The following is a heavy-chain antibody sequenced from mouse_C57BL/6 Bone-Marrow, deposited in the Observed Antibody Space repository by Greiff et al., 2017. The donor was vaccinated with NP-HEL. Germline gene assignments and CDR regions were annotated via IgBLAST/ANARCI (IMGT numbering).Heavy chain of an antibody. D-gene: IGHD1-1*01. V-gene: IGHV2-5*01. J-gene: IGHJ1*03. CDR3: AKETTVVNWYFDV. CDR2: IWRGGST. CDR1: GFSLTSYG. Sequence: VKLVESGPGLVQPSQSLSITCTVSGFSLTSYGVHWVRQSPGKGLEWLGVIWRGGSTDYNAAFMSRLSITKDNSKSQVFFKMNSLQADDTAIYYCAKETTVVNWYFDVWGTGTTVTVSS.